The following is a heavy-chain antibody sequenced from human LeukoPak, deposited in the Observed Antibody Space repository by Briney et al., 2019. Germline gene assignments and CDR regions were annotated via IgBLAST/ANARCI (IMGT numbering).Heavy chain of an antibody. CDR2: IIPIFGTA. J-gene: IGHJ6*03. V-gene: IGHV1-69*05. Sequence: SVKVSCKASGYTFTGYYMHWVRQAPGQGLEWMGGIIPIFGTANYAQKFQGRVTITTDESTSTAYMELSSLRSEDTAVYYCASGPYCGGDCYLYYYYYYMDVWGKGTTVTVSS. D-gene: IGHD2-21*02. CDR3: ASGPYCGGDCYLYYYYYYMDV. CDR1: GYTFTGYY.